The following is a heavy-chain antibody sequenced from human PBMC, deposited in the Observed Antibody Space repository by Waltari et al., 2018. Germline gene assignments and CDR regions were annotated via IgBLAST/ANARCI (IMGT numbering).Heavy chain of an antibody. CDR1: GFPFSRYW. CDR2: ISSDGSSV. D-gene: IGHD3-22*01. CDR3: ARVATKTYSSPVPGRPYYYGMDV. V-gene: IGHV3-74*01. J-gene: IGHJ6*02. Sequence: EEQLVESGGGLAHPGESLRLSCAASGFPFSRYWMDWVRQAPGKGLVWVSRISSDGSSVTYADSVKGRFTISRDNAKNTLYVQMNRLRAEDTAVYYCARVATKTYSSPVPGRPYYYGMDVWGQGTTVTVSS.